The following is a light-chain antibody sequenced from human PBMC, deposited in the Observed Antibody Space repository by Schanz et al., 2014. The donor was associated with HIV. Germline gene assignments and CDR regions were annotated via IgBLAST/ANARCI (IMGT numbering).Light chain of an antibody. CDR1: SSDVGSYNL. CDR3: SSYTSTNTLVV. V-gene: IGLV2-14*02. Sequence: QSALTQPASVSGSPGQSITISSTGTSSDVGSYNLVSWYQQHPGRAPKLMIYEVTKWPSGVSNRFSGSKSGNTASLTISGLRAEDEADYYCSSYTSTNTLVVFGGGTKLTVL. J-gene: IGLJ2*01. CDR2: EVT.